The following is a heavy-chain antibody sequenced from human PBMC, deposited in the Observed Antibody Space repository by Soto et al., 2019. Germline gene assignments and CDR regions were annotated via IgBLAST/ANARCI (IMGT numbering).Heavy chain of an antibody. D-gene: IGHD4-17*01. CDR1: GYTFAAYY. Sequence: QVQLVQSGAEVKKPGASVKVSGKTSGYTFAAYYIHWIRQAPGQGLELMGWINPTTGGTVYAQNFQDRVTMSRDTFISTAYMELRRLNFYDTALYDGACVTYYGDYWGYFFESLGQRTLVTVSS. CDR2: INPTTGGT. V-gene: IGHV1-2*02. J-gene: IGHJ4*02. CDR3: ACVTYYGDYWGYFFES.